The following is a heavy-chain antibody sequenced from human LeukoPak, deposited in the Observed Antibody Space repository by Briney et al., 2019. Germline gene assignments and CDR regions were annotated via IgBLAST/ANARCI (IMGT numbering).Heavy chain of an antibody. D-gene: IGHD6-6*01. V-gene: IGHV4-59*01. Sequence: NPSETLSLTCTVSGGSISSYYWSWIRQPPGKGLEWIGYIYSIGSTNYNPSLKSRVTISVDTSKNQFSLKLSSVTAADTAVYYCAALNIATRPWCFDNWGQGTLVTVSS. J-gene: IGHJ4*02. CDR3: AALNIATRPWCFDN. CDR1: GGSISSYY. CDR2: IYSIGST.